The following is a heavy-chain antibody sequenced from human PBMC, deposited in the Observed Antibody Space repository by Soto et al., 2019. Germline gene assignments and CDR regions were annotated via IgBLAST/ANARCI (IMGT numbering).Heavy chain of an antibody. CDR1: EFTFSGSA. CDR2: IRSKANSYAT. D-gene: IGHD1-26*01. Sequence: PAGSVRLSCAAAEFTFSGSARHWVRKASGKGLEWVGRIRSKANSYATAYAASVKGRFTISRDDSKNTAYLQMSSLKTEDTAIYYCTRHSGGSGENYWGQGTLVTVSA. CDR3: TRHSGGSGENY. J-gene: IGHJ4*02. V-gene: IGHV3-73*01.